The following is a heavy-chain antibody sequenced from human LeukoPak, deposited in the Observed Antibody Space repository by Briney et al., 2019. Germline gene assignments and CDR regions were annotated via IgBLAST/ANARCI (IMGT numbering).Heavy chain of an antibody. J-gene: IGHJ4*02. CDR3: ARENDSGQNDY. CDR1: GYTLTDYY. V-gene: IGHV1-2*02. D-gene: IGHD3-22*01. Sequence: ASVKVSCKASGYTLTDYYMHWVRQAPGQGLEWMGWISPNSGGINYAQNFQGRVTMTRDTSVSTAYMELSSLRSDDTAVYYCARENDSGQNDYWGQGTLVTVSS. CDR2: ISPNSGGI.